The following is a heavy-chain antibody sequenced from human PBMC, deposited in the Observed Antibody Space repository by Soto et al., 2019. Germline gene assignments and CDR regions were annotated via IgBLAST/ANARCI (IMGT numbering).Heavy chain of an antibody. J-gene: IGHJ4*02. V-gene: IGHV3-15*01. Sequence: GGSLRLSCAASEFTFSNAWMSWVRQAPGKGLEWVGRIKSKTDGGTTDYAAPVKGRFTISRDDSKNTLYLQMNSLKTEDTAVYYCTTNLYSWILLRPPDFLDYRGQGTLVTGSS. CDR3: TTNLYSWILLRPPDFLDY. CDR1: EFTFSNAW. CDR2: IKSKTDGGTT. D-gene: IGHD5-18*01.